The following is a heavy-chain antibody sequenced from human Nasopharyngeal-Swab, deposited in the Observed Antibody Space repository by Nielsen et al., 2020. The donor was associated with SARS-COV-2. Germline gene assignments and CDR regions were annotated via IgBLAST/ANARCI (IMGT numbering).Heavy chain of an antibody. D-gene: IGHD2-15*01. CDR2: VSGSGGTT. J-gene: IGHJ4*02. V-gene: IGHV3-23*01. Sequence: WIRQSPGQGLEWVSGVSGSGGTTKYADSVKGRFTISRDNSKNKLCLQMHSLRVEDTAVYYCAKDRYCSGGACYFSGFDYWGLGTLVTVSS. CDR3: AKDRYCSGGACYFSGFDY.